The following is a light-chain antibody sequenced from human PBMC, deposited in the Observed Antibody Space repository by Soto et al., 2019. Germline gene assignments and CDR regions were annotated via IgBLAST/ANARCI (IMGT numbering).Light chain of an antibody. CDR3: AAWDDSVRGVV. Sequence: QSVLTQPPSASGTPGQRVTISCSGGSSNIGRDYVYWYQQLPGAAPKLLMYSHNIRPAGVPDRFSASTSGTSAPLAISGLRPEDEGDYHCAAWDDSVRGVVFGGGTKLTVL. J-gene: IGLJ2*01. CDR1: SSNIGRDY. V-gene: IGLV1-47*02. CDR2: SHN.